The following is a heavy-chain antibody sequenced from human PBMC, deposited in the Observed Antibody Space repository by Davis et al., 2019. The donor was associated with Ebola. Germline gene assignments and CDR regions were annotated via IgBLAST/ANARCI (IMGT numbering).Heavy chain of an antibody. CDR1: GGSISSSSYY. CDR3: ASRGYYDSSGYYRY. Sequence: ETLSLTCTVSGGSISSSSYYWGWIRQPPGKGLEWIGYIYYSGSTNYNPSLKSRVTISVDTSKNQFSLKLSSVTAADTAVYYCASRGYYDSSGYYRYWGQGTLVTVSS. CDR2: IYYSGST. D-gene: IGHD3-22*01. J-gene: IGHJ4*02. V-gene: IGHV4-61*05.